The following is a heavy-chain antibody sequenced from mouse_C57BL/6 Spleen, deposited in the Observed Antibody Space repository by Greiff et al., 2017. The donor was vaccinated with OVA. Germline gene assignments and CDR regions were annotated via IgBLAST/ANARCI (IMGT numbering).Heavy chain of an antibody. CDR3: AMGVYRQFAY. CDR2: IYPGSGST. CDR1: GYTFTSYW. V-gene: IGHV1-55*01. J-gene: IGHJ3*01. D-gene: IGHD5-1-1*01. Sequence: QVQLKQPGAELVQPGASVQMSCKASGYTFTSYWITWVKPRPGQGLAWIGDIYPGSGSTNYNEKFKSKATLTVDTSSSTAYMQLSSLTSEDSAVYYCAMGVYRQFAYWGQGTLVTVSA.